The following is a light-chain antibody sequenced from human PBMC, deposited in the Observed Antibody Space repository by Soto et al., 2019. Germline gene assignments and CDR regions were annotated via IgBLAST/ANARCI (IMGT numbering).Light chain of an antibody. CDR2: LNSDGSH. J-gene: IGLJ2*01. Sequence: QLVLTQSPSASASLGDSVKLTCTLSSGHSSYAIAWHQQQPEKGPRYLMKLNSDGSHSKGDGIPDRFSGSSSGAERYLTISSLQSEAEADYYCQTWGTGIQVFGGGTQLTVL. V-gene: IGLV4-69*01. CDR3: QTWGTGIQV. CDR1: SGHSSYA.